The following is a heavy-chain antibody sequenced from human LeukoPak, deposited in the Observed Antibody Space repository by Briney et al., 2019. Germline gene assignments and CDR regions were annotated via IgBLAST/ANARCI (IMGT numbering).Heavy chain of an antibody. V-gene: IGHV3-23*01. Sequence: AGGSLRLSCAASGFTFSSYAMSWVRQAPGKGLEWVSAISGGGGSTYYADSVKGRFTISRDNSKNTLYLQMNSLRAEDTAVYYCAKVGYYYDSSGFYYFDYWGQGTLVTVSS. CDR1: GFTFSSYA. D-gene: IGHD3-22*01. CDR3: AKVGYYYDSSGFYYFDY. CDR2: ISGGGGST. J-gene: IGHJ4*02.